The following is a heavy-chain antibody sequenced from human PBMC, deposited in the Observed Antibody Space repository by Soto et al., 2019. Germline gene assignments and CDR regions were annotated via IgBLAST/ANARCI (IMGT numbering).Heavy chain of an antibody. CDR3: ARRDRSGFSYWLDT. CDR2: IYFSGTT. CDR1: GGSISSGDYY. J-gene: IGHJ5*02. D-gene: IGHD3-22*01. Sequence: SETLSLTCTVSGGSISSGDYYWSWIRQHPGKGLEWIGTIYFSGTTYYNPSLKSRVTISVDTSKNQFSLNLSSVTAADTAVYYCARRDRSGFSYWLDTWGQGTLVTVSS. V-gene: IGHV4-31*03.